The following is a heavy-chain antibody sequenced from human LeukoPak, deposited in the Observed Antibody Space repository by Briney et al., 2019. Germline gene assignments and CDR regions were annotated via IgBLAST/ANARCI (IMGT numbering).Heavy chain of an antibody. D-gene: IGHD3-16*02. V-gene: IGHV3-30-3*01. J-gene: IGHJ4*02. CDR3: ARVRTDYDYVWGSYRLWYFDY. Sequence: GRSLRLSCAASGFTFSSYAMHWVRQAPGKGLEWVAVISYDGSNKYYADSVKGRFTISRDNSKNTLYLQMNSLRAEDTAVYYCARVRTDYDYVWGSYRLWYFDYWGQGTLVTVSS. CDR1: GFTFSSYA. CDR2: ISYDGSNK.